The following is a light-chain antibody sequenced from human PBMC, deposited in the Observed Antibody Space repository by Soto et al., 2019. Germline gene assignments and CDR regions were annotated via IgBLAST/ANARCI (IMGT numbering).Light chain of an antibody. V-gene: IGKV3-20*01. Sequence: EIVLTQSPGTLSLSPGERATLFCRASQTITTSQLAWYQQKPGQAPRVLIFGASNRATGIPDRFSGSGSGTDFTLTISRLEPEDFAMYYCQHYNNWPFTFGQGTKLEIK. CDR2: GAS. CDR1: QTITTSQ. J-gene: IGKJ2*01. CDR3: QHYNNWPFT.